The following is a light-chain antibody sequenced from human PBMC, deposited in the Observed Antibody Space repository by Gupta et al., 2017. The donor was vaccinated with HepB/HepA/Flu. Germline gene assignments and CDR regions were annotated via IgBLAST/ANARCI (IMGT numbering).Light chain of an antibody. CDR2: DDS. V-gene: IGLV3-21*03. J-gene: IGLJ2*01. Sequence: SYVLTQPPSVSVAPGKTARITCGGNNIGSKSVHWYQQKPGQAPMLVVYDDSDRPSGIPERFSGSNSGNTATLTISRVEAGDDAGYYCQVWDSVGCVVFGGGTKLTVL. CDR1: NIGSKS. CDR3: QVWDSVGCVV.